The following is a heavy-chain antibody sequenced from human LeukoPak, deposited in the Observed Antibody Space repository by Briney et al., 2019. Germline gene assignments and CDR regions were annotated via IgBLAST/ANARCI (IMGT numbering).Heavy chain of an antibody. V-gene: IGHV4-34*01. CDR1: GGSFSGYY. CDR3: ARDKLGFDY. D-gene: IGHD4-23*01. J-gene: IGHJ4*02. CDR2: INHSGST. Sequence: SETLSLTCAVYGGSFSGYYWSWIRQPPGKGPEWIGEINHSGSTNYNPSLKSRVTISVDTSKNQFSLKLSSVTAADTAVYYCARDKLGFDYWGQGTLVTVSS.